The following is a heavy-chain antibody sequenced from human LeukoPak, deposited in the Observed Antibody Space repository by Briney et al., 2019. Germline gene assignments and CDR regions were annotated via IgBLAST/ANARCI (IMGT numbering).Heavy chain of an antibody. J-gene: IGHJ4*02. V-gene: IGHV3-53*01. D-gene: IGHD1-26*01. Sequence: GGSPRLSCVASGFTVSSNYMNWVRQAPGKGLEWVSVIYSGGSTYYADSVKGRFTISRDYSKNTLYLQMDSLRADDTAVYYCARAGSGSYSNSDFDYWGQGTLVTVSS. CDR2: IYSGGST. CDR1: GFTVSSNY. CDR3: ARAGSGSYSNSDFDY.